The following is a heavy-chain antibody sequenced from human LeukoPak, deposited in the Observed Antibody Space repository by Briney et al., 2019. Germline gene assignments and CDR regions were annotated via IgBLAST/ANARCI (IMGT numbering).Heavy chain of an antibody. CDR2: IYHGGST. D-gene: IGHD6-19*01. CDR3: ARYSSGWYSWFDP. J-gene: IGHJ5*02. Sequence: KSSETLSLTCTVSGYSISSGYYWGWIRQPPGKGLEWIGSIYHGGSTYYNPSLKSRVTISVDTSKNQFSLKLSSVTAADTAVYYCARYSSGWYSWFDPWGQGTLVTVSS. V-gene: IGHV4-38-2*02. CDR1: GYSISSGYY.